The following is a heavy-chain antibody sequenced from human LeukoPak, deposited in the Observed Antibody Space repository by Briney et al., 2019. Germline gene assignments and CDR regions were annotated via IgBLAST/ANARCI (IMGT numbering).Heavy chain of an antibody. CDR1: GFTFSSYS. CDR3: ARDRGYCSSTSCYSDSSAFDI. D-gene: IGHD2-2*01. Sequence: GGSLRLSCAASGFTFSSYSMNWVRQAPGKGLEWVSSISSSRSYIYYADSVKGRFTTSRDNAKKSLYLQMNSLSAEDTAVYYCARDRGYCSSTSCYSDSSAFDIWGQGTMVTVSS. J-gene: IGHJ3*02. CDR2: ISSSRSYI. V-gene: IGHV3-21*01.